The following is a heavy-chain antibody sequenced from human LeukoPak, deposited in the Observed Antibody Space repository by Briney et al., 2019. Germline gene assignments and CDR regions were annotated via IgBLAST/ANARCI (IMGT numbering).Heavy chain of an antibody. Sequence: PGGSLRLSCAASGFTFSSYSMNWVRQAPGKGLEWVSYINSSNSTIYYADSVKGRFTISRDNAKNSLYLQMNSLRAEDTAVYYCAKQYSSRPFDYWGQGTLVTVSS. CDR3: AKQYSSRPFDY. CDR1: GFTFSSYS. CDR2: INSSNSTI. D-gene: IGHD6-13*01. V-gene: IGHV3-48*04. J-gene: IGHJ4*02.